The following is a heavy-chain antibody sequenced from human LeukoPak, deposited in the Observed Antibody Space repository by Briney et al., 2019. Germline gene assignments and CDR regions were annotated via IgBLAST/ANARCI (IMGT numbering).Heavy chain of an antibody. CDR2: IWYDGSNK. Sequence: PGGSLRLSCAASGFTFSSYWMSWVRQAPGKGLEWVAVIWYDGSNKYYADSVKGRFTISRDNSKNTLYLQMNSLRAEDTAVYYCARDVGLHLGEFSYDAFDIWGQGTMVTVSS. D-gene: IGHD3-16*01. CDR1: GFTFSSYW. J-gene: IGHJ3*02. V-gene: IGHV3-33*08. CDR3: ARDVGLHLGEFSYDAFDI.